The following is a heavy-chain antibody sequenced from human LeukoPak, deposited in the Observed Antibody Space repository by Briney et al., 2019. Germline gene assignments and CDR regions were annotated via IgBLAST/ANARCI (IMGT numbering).Heavy chain of an antibody. J-gene: IGHJ4*02. D-gene: IGHD1-26*01. Sequence: GASVKVPCKASGYTFTGYYMHWVRQAPGQGLEWMGWINPNSGGTNYAQKFQGRVTMTRDTSISTAYMELSRLRSDDTAVYYCARCTSGSFNAQFDYWGQGTLVTVSS. CDR3: ARCTSGSFNAQFDY. CDR2: INPNSGGT. CDR1: GYTFTGYY. V-gene: IGHV1-2*02.